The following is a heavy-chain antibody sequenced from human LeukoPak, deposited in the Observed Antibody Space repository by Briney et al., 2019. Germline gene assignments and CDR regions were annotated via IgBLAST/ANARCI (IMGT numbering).Heavy chain of an antibody. D-gene: IGHD3-10*01. CDR1: GYSFTTHW. CDR3: ARSSLFGSGTYYGVNFDY. Sequence: GESLKISCKGSGYSFTTHWIAWVRQMPGKGLEWMGINYPGDSDTKYSPSFQGQVTISADKSITTAYLQWSSLKASDTAIYYCARSSLFGSGTYYGVNFDYWGQGTLVTVSS. CDR2: NYPGDSDT. J-gene: IGHJ4*02. V-gene: IGHV5-51*01.